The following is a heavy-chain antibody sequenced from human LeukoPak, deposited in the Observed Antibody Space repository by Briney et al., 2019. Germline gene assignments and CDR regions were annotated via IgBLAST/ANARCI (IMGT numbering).Heavy chain of an antibody. Sequence: PGGSLRLSCAASGFTFSSYSMNWVRQAPGKGLEWVSSISSSSSYIYYADSVKGRFTISRDNAKNSLYLQMNSLRAEDTAVYYCAKDQSLAYLAATHYYYYGMDVWGQGTTVTVSS. D-gene: IGHD2-15*01. CDR3: AKDQSLAYLAATHYYYYGMDV. CDR2: ISSSSSYI. CDR1: GFTFSSYS. J-gene: IGHJ6*02. V-gene: IGHV3-21*04.